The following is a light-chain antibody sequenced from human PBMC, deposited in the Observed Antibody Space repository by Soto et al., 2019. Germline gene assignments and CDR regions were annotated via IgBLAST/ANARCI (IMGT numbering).Light chain of an antibody. J-gene: IGKJ1*01. CDR3: QKYNSAPWT. V-gene: IGKV1-5*03. CDR2: KAS. CDR1: QTISSW. Sequence: IQMTQAPSTRSVSLGDRVTITCRASQTISSWLAWYQQKPGKAPKLLIYKASTLKSGVPSRFSGSGSGTEFTLTISSLQPEDVATYYCQKYNSAPWTFGQGTKVDIK.